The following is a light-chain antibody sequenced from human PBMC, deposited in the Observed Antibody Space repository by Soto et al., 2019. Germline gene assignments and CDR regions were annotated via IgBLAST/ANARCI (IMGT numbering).Light chain of an antibody. CDR3: QHYNSYSGA. J-gene: IGKJ1*01. CDR1: QTISSW. V-gene: IGKV1-5*03. CDR2: KAS. Sequence: DIQMTQSPSTLSGSVGDRVTITCRASQTISSWLAWYQQKPGKAPKLLIYKASTLKSGVPSRVSGSGSGTEFTLTISSLQPDDFATYYCQHYNSYSGALGQGTKVDIK.